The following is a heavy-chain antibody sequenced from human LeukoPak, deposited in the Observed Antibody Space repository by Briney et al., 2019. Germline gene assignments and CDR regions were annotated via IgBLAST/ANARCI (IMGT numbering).Heavy chain of an antibody. J-gene: IGHJ4*02. V-gene: IGHV3-23*01. Sequence: PGGSLRLSCAASGFTFSSYDVSWVRQAPGKGLEWVSAVSGSGRITYYADSVKGRFTISRDNSRNTLYLQMNRLRAGDTAVYYCAKRGGYYYDYWGQGTLVTVSS. CDR3: AKRGGYYYDY. CDR2: VSGSGRIT. D-gene: IGHD2-15*01. CDR1: GFTFSSYD.